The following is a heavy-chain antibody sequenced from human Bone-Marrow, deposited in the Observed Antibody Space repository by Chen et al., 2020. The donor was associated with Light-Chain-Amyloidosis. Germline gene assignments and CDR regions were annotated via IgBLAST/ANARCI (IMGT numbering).Heavy chain of an antibody. CDR1: GYTFTAHY. Sequence: QVQLEQSGAEVKKPGASVKVSCKASGYTFTAHYMHWVRQAPGQGLEWMGWINPGRGGSNYAQKFQGRVTMTRDTSISTAYLELSSLRSDDTAVYFCVFGTATIFGYTGFDHWGQGTLVTVSS. CDR3: VFGTATIFGYTGFDH. CDR2: INPGRGGS. J-gene: IGHJ4*02. D-gene: IGHD1-1*01. V-gene: IGHV1-2*02.